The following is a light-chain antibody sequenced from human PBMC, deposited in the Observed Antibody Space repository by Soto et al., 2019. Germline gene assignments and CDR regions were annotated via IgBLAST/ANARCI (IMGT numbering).Light chain of an antibody. CDR1: QSITNN. Sequence: IMMTQSPPTLSVSPGERATLSCRASQSITNNLAWYQQKPGQAPRLRIYDASTRATGISARFSGSGSGTEFTLTISSLQSEDFAVYYCQQYNNWPPLTFGGGTKVEIK. J-gene: IGKJ4*01. CDR3: QQYNNWPPLT. CDR2: DAS. V-gene: IGKV3-15*01.